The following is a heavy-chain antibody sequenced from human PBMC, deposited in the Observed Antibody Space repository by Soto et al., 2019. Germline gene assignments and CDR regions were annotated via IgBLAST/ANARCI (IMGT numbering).Heavy chain of an antibody. D-gene: IGHD2-2*01. CDR2: TNSDGTSP. CDR1: GFPFSSYW. CDR3: ARDPPYCSTTSCLDY. J-gene: IGHJ4*02. V-gene: IGHV3-74*01. Sequence: EVQLVESGGGLVQPGGSLRLSCAASGFPFSSYWMHWVRQAPGKGLLWVSRTNSDGTSPIYADSVKGRFTISRDNAKNTQYLQMNSLRAEDTAVYYCARDPPYCSTTSCLDYWGQGTLVTVSS.